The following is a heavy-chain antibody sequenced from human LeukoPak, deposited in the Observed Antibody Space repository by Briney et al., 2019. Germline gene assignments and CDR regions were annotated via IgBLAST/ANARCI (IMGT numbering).Heavy chain of an antibody. V-gene: IGHV3-7*01. D-gene: IGHD6-19*01. Sequence: GGSLRLSCAASGLTFSKSWMNWVRQAPGKGLEWIAIIKADGSETIYVDSVERLFIISRDNAKNSLRLQMSSLKVEDTAVCYCAGGTGWLIESWGQGTQVIVSS. J-gene: IGHJ4*02. CDR2: IKADGSET. CDR3: AGGTGWLIES. CDR1: GLTFSKSW.